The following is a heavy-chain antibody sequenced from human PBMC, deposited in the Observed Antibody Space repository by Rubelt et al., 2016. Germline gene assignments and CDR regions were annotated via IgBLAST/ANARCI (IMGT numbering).Heavy chain of an antibody. V-gene: IGHV3-7*03. CDR1: GFTFSSYS. CDR3: ARGGYDYGDYVHDY. CDR2: IKQDESET. J-gene: IGHJ4*02. Sequence: EVQLVESGGGLVQPGGSLRLACAASGFTFSSYSMSWVRQAPGKGLEWVATIKQDESETYYVDSVKGRFTISRDNAKNSLYLQMNSLRAEDTAVYYCARGGYDYGDYVHDYWGQGTLVTVSS. D-gene: IGHD4-17*01.